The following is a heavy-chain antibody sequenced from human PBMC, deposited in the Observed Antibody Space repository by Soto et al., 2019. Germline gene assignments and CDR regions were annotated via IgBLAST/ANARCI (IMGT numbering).Heavy chain of an antibody. CDR1: GFTFSSFW. CDR3: AKSGVDTYSLSS. V-gene: IGHV3-74*01. CDR2: INIDGSST. J-gene: IGHJ5*02. Sequence: EVQLVESGGGLVQPGASLRLSCAVSGFTFSSFWMHWVRQSPGEGLVWVSRINIDGSSTSYADSVKGRFTISRDNAKNTLYLQMNSLRAEDTGMYYCAKSGVDTYSLSSWGQGTLVTVSS. D-gene: IGHD1-26*01.